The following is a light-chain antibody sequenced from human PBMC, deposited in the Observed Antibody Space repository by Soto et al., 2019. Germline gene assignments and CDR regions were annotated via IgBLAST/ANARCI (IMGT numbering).Light chain of an antibody. CDR2: SSN. Sequence: QSVLTQPPSASGTPGQRVTISCSGSSSNIGSNTVNWYQQLPGTAPKLLIDSSNQRPSGVPDRFSGSKSGTSASLAISGLQSEDGADYYCAVWDDSLNGVVFGGGTKVTVL. V-gene: IGLV1-44*01. CDR3: AVWDDSLNGVV. J-gene: IGLJ2*01. CDR1: SSNIGSNT.